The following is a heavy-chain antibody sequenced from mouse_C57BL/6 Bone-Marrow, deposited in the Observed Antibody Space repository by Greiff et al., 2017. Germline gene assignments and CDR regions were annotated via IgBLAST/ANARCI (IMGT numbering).Heavy chain of an antibody. V-gene: IGHV1-53*01. CDR1: GYTFTSYW. CDR3: ARKGPDYAFAY. CDR2: INPSNGGT. Sequence: QVQLKQSGTELVKPGASVKLSCKASGYTFTSYWMPWVKQRPGPGLEWIGNINPSNGGTNYTEKFKSKATLTVDKSSSAAYMQLSSLTSADSAVYYCARKGPDYAFAYWGQGTLVTVSA. D-gene: IGHD2-4*01. J-gene: IGHJ3*01.